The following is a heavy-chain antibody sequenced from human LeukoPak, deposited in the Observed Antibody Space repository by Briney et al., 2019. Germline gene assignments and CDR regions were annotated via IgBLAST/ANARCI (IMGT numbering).Heavy chain of an antibody. D-gene: IGHD6-19*01. V-gene: IGHV3-74*01. CDR1: GFTFNSYW. Sequence: GGSLRLSCAASGFTFNSYWMHWVRQAPGKGLVWASVCSGDGRTTRYADSVKGRFTISGDNAKNSLYLQMNSLRAEDTAVYYCARGSNGWSGIDYWGEGALVTVSS. CDR2: CSGDGRTT. CDR3: ARGSNGWSGIDY. J-gene: IGHJ4*02.